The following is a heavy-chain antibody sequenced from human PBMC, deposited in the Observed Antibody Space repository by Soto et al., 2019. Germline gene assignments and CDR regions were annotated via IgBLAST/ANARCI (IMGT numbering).Heavy chain of an antibody. CDR2: IYYSGST. V-gene: IGHV4-39*07. CDR3: ARDRSTYGGGGTGEVKENWFDP. Sequence: SETLSLTCTVSGGSIRSSSYYWGWISKPQGKGLEWIGSIYYSGSTSYNPSLKSRVTMSVDTSKNQVSLKLNSVTTADTAVYYCARDRSTYGGGGTGEVKENWFDPWGPGTLVTVSS. D-gene: IGHD2-8*01. J-gene: IGHJ5*02. CDR1: GGSIRSSSYY.